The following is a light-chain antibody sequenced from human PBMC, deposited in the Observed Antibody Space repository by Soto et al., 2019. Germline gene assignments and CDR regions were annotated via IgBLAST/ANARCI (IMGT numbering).Light chain of an antibody. J-gene: IGKJ5*01. CDR2: DAS. V-gene: IGKV3-11*01. CDR1: QSVSSY. CDR3: QQRSNWIT. Sequence: EIVLTQSPATLSLFPGERATLSCRASQSVSSYLAWYQQKPGQAPRLLLYDASNRATGIPARFSGSGSGTDFTLTISSLEPEDFAVYYCQQRSNWITFGQGTRLKIE.